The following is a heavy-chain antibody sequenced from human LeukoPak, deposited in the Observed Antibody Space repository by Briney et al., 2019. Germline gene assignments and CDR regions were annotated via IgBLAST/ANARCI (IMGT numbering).Heavy chain of an antibody. J-gene: IGHJ5*02. V-gene: IGHV1-3*01. D-gene: IGHD4-11*01. CDR3: AFTVTTAGNWFDP. CDR1: GYTFTSYA. CDR2: INAGNGNT. Sequence: GASVKVSCKASGYTFTSYAMHWVRQAPGQRLEWMGWINAGNGNTKYSQKLQGRVTMTTDTSTSTAYMELRSLRSDDTAVYYCAFTVTTAGNWFDPWGQGTLVTVSS.